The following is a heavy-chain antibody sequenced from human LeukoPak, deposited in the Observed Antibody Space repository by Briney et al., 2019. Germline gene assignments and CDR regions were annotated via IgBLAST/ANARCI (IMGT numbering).Heavy chain of an antibody. CDR3: ARLPYHCSSSSCNPTGPDY. CDR2: IYHSGST. J-gene: IGHJ4*02. CDR1: GYSISSGYY. D-gene: IGHD2-2*01. Sequence: NSSETLSLTCAVPGYSISSGYYWGWIRQPPGKGLEWIGNIYHSGSTYYNPSLKSRVTISVDTSKNQFSLKLSSVTAADTAVYYCARLPYHCSSSSCNPTGPDYWGQGTLVTVSS. V-gene: IGHV4-38-2*01.